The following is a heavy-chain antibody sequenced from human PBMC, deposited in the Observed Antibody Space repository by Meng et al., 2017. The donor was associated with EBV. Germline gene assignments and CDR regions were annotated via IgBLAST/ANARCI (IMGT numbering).Heavy chain of an antibody. J-gene: IGHJ4*02. V-gene: IGHV4-30-2*01. Sequence: QLQLQESGSGLVKPSQTLSLTCAVXXGSISTYGYSWSWIRQPPGKGLEWIGYIYDTGSTYFNPSLRSRLTLSVDRAKNQFSLKLSSMTAADTALYYCARPFPSIVSPRLDPFGDWGQGALVTVSS. CDR3: ARPFPSIVSPRLDPFGD. D-gene: IGHD5/OR15-5a*01. CDR1: XGSISTYGYS. CDR2: IYDTGST.